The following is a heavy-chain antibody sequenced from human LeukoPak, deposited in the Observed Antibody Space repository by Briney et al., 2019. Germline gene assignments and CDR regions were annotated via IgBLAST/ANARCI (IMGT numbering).Heavy chain of an antibody. D-gene: IGHD3-10*01. CDR3: ARVLYYYGSGSYPDDYYYGMDV. CDR2: IYYSGST. CDR1: GGSISSYY. Sequence: SETLSLTCTVSGGSISSYYWSWIWQPPGKGLEWIGYIYYSGSTNYNPSLKSRVTISVDTSKNQFSLKLSSVTAADTAVYYCARVLYYYGSGSYPDDYYYGMDVWGQGTTVTVSS. J-gene: IGHJ6*02. V-gene: IGHV4-59*01.